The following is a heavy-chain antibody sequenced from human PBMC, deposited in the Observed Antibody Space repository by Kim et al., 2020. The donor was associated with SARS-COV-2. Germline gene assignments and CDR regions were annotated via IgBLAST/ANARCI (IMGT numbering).Heavy chain of an antibody. Sequence: GGSLRLSCAASGFTFSSYAMSWVRQAPGKGLEWVSAISGSGGSTYYADSVKGRFTISRDNSKNTLYLQMNSLRAEDTAVYYCAKMGQYYYDSSGYYNWFEPWGQGTLVTVSS. CDR3: AKMGQYYYDSSGYYNWFEP. CDR1: GFTFSSYA. V-gene: IGHV3-23*01. D-gene: IGHD3-22*01. J-gene: IGHJ5*02. CDR2: ISGSGGST.